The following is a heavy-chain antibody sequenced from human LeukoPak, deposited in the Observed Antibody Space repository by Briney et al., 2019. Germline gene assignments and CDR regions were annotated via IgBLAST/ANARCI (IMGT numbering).Heavy chain of an antibody. J-gene: IGHJ4*02. V-gene: IGHV1-69*05. Sequence: GASVKVSFKASGGTFSSCAISWVRQAPGQGLEWMGGIIPIFGTANYAQKFQGRVTITTDESTSTAYMELSSLRSEDTAVYYCARWWPGHYDSSGPQESGWGQGTLVTVSS. D-gene: IGHD3-22*01. CDR3: ARWWPGHYDSSGPQESG. CDR2: IIPIFGTA. CDR1: GGTFSSCA.